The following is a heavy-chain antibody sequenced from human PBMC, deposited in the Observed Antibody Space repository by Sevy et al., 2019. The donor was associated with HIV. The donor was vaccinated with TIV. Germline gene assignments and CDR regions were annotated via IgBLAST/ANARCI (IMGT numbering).Heavy chain of an antibody. J-gene: IGHJ4*02. CDR2: ISGSGGST. Sequence: WGSLRLSCAASGFTFSSYAMSWVRQAPGKGLEWVSAISGSGGSTYYADSVKGRFTISRDNSKNTLYLQMNSLRAEDTAVYYCAKGGGLRLFSPFDYWGQGTLVTVSS. CDR1: GFTFSSYA. D-gene: IGHD5-12*01. V-gene: IGHV3-23*01. CDR3: AKGGGLRLFSPFDY.